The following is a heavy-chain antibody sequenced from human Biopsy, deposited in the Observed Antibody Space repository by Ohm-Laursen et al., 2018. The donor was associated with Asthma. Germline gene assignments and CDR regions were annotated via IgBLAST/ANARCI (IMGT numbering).Heavy chain of an antibody. CDR1: GFTFSNYV. CDR2: ITGSDGFT. CDR3: ARTFHFWSPYHAEHYQL. V-gene: IGHV3-23*01. J-gene: IGHJ1*01. Sequence: SLRLSCSASGFTFSNYVMSWVRQAPGKGLEWVSSITGSDGFTYYADSVKGRFTISRDKSDNTLYLQMNSLRAEDTAVYYCARTFHFWSPYHAEHYQLWGQGTLVTVPS. D-gene: IGHD3-3*02.